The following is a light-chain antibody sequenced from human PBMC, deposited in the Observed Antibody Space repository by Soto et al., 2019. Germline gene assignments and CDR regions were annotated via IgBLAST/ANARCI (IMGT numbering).Light chain of an antibody. CDR3: QQYGSSSWT. V-gene: IGKV3-20*01. CDR1: QSVSSSY. CDR2: GAS. Sequence: EIVLTQSPGPLSLSPGERATLSCRGSQSVSSSYLAWYQQKPGQAPRLLIYGASSRATGIPDRFSGSWSGTDFTLTISRLEPEDVAVYYRQQYGSSSWTFGQGTKVDIK. J-gene: IGKJ1*01.